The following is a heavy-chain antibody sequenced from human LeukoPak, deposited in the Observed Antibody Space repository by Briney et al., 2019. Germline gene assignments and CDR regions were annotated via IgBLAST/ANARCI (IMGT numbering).Heavy chain of an antibody. CDR2: ISGSGGNT. Sequence: GGSLRLSCAASGFTFSSYGMSWVRQAPGKGLEWVSAISGSGGNTYYADSVKGRFTISRDNSKNTLYLQMNSLRAEDTAVYYCAKGEEGSSWYFLDYWGQGTLVTVSS. CDR3: AKGEEGSSWYFLDY. J-gene: IGHJ4*02. D-gene: IGHD6-13*01. CDR1: GFTFSSYG. V-gene: IGHV3-23*01.